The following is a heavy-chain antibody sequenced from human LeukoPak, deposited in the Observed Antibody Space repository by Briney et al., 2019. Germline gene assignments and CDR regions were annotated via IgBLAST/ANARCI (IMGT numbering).Heavy chain of an antibody. CDR2: INPNSGGT. CDR1: GYTFTGYY. D-gene: IGHD4-17*01. J-gene: IGHJ4*02. V-gene: IGHV1-2*02. Sequence: ASVKVSCKASGYTFTGYYIHWVRQAPGQGLEWMGGINPNSGGTNYAQKFQGRVTMTRDTSLSTAYLQWSSLKASHPAMYYCARQDDSGDYGFDSSGQGTLVTVSS. CDR3: ARQDDSGDYGFDS.